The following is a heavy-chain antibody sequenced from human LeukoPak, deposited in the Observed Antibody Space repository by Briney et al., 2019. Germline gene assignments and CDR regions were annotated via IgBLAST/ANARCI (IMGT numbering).Heavy chain of an antibody. D-gene: IGHD5-24*01. CDR1: GYTFTSYY. V-gene: IGHV1-46*04. CDR3: ARDSSRDGYNYGPYYFDY. CDR2: INPSGGST. J-gene: IGHJ4*02. Sequence: ASVKVSCKASGYTFTSYYMHWVRQAPGQGLEWMGIINPSGGSTSYAQKLQGRVTMTRDTSTSTVYMELSSLRSEDTAVYYCARDSSRDGYNYGPYYFDYWGQGNLVTVSS.